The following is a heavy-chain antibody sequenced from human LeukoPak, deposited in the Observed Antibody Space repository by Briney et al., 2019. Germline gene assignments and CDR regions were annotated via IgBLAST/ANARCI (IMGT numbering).Heavy chain of an antibody. J-gene: IGHJ4*02. CDR1: GFTFSSYA. D-gene: IGHD3-22*01. V-gene: IGHV3-23*01. CDR3: AKIDRITMIVVVSTNFDY. CDR2: ISGSGGST. Sequence: GGSLRLSCAASGFTFSSYAMSWVRQAPGKGLEWVSDISGSGGSTYYADSVKGRFTISRDNSKNTLYLQMNSLRAEDTAVYYCAKIDRITMIVVVSTNFDYWGQGTLVTVSS.